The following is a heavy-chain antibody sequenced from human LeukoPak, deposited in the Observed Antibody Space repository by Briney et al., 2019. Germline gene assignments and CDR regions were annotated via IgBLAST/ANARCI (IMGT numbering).Heavy chain of an antibody. V-gene: IGHV1-18*04. CDR1: GYTFTDYC. D-gene: IGHD6-19*01. CDR2: ISPLTGNT. CDR3: ARDSSGWSLDY. J-gene: IGHJ4*02. Sequence: GASVKVSCKASGYTFTDYCMHWVRQAPGQGLEWLGMISPLTGNTDYAQNLQDRVTMTTDTSTSTAYMELRSLRSDDTAVYYCARDSSGWSLDYWGQGTLVTVSS.